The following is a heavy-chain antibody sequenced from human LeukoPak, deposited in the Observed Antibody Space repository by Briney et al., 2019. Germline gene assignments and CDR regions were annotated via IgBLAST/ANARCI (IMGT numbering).Heavy chain of an antibody. V-gene: IGHV3-30-3*01. CDR2: TSFDESNR. CDR3: ARDLPPLDY. J-gene: IGHJ4*02. Sequence: GGSLRLSCSASGFTFRTFAMHWVRQAPGKGLEWVALTSFDESNRGYADSVKGRFTISRDNSKNTLYLQMNSLTVEDTAVYYCARDLPPLDYWGQGTLVTVSS. CDR1: GFTFRTFA.